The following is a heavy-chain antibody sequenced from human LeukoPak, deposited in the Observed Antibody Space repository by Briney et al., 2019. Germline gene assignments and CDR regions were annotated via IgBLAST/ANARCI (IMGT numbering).Heavy chain of an antibody. CDR1: GYSFTSYW. CDR2: IYPGDSDT. D-gene: IGHD2-15*01. CDR3: ARLSCSGGSCYGVENFDY. V-gene: IGHV5-51*03. J-gene: IGHJ4*02. Sequence: YPGESLKISCKGSGYSFTSYWIGWVRQMPGKGLEWMGIIYPGDSDTRYSPSFQGQVTISADKSISTAYLQWSSLKASDTAMYYCARLSCSGGSCYGVENFDYWGQGTLVTVSS.